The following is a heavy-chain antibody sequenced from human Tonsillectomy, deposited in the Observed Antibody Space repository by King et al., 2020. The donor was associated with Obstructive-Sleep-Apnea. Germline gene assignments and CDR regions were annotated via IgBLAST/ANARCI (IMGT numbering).Heavy chain of an antibody. CDR2: SYYSGST. D-gene: IGHD6-6*01. Sequence: QLQESGPGLVKPSETLSLTCTVSGGSISSSSYYWGWIRQPPGKGLEWIGSSYYSGSTYYNPSLKSRVTISVETSKNQFSLRLSSVTAADTAVYYCATIAARPYGLDVWGQGTTVTVSS. CDR3: ATIAARPYGLDV. V-gene: IGHV4-39*07. J-gene: IGHJ6*02. CDR1: GGSISSSSYY.